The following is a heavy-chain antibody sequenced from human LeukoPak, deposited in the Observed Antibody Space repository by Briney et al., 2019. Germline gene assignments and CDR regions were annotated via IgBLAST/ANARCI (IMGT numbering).Heavy chain of an antibody. CDR1: GYTFTSYW. V-gene: IGHV5-51*01. CDR2: IYPGDSDT. CDR3: ARQAYGSGSYYKGVDY. D-gene: IGHD3-10*01. Sequence: GESLQISCKGSGYTFTSYWIGWVRQMPGKGLEWMGIIYPGDSDTRYSPSFQGQVTISADKSISTAYLQWSSLKASDTAMYYCARQAYGSGSYYKGVDYWGQGTLVTVSS. J-gene: IGHJ4*02.